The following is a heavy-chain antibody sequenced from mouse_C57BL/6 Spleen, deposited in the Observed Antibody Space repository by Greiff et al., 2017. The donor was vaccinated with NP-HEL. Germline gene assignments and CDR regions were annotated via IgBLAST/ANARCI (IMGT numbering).Heavy chain of an antibody. CDR3: ARGRTYGYDAWFAY. CDR1: GYSITSGYD. V-gene: IGHV3-1*01. CDR2: ISYSGST. Sequence: VQLKESGPGMVKPSQSLSLTCTVTGYSITSGYDWHWIRHFPGNKLEWMGYISYSGSTNYNPSLKSRISITHDTSKNHFFLKLNSVTTEDTATYYCARGRTYGYDAWFAYWGQGTLVTVSA. D-gene: IGHD2-2*01. J-gene: IGHJ3*01.